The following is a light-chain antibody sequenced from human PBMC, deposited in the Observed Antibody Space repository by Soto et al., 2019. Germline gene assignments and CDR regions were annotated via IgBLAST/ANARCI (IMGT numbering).Light chain of an antibody. CDR3: QQLNSYE. Sequence: QFTQSASSLSASIGDRVIITCRATQAINRYLAWYQQKPGAAPKLLMYAATTLQRGVPSRFSGAASGTEFTLTISSLQSDDFATYYCQQLNSYEFGQGTKVDI. CDR1: QAINRY. J-gene: IGKJ1*01. CDR2: AAT. V-gene: IGKV1-9*01.